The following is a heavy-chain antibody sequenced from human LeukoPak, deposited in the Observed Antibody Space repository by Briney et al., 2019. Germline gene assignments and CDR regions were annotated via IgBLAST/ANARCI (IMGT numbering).Heavy chain of an antibody. Sequence: SETLSLTCAVYGGSFSGYYWSWIRQPPGKGLEWIGEINHSGSTNYNPSLESRVTISVDTSKNQFSLKLSSVTAADTAVYYCARGYRIAARLASYYYYYYMDVWGKGTTVTVSS. V-gene: IGHV4-34*01. D-gene: IGHD6-6*01. CDR2: INHSGST. CDR1: GGSFSGYY. CDR3: ARGYRIAARLASYYYYYYMDV. J-gene: IGHJ6*03.